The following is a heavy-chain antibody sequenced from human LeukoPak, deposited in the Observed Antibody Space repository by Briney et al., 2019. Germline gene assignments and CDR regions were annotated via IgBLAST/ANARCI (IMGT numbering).Heavy chain of an antibody. CDR1: GFHFLSYG. J-gene: IGHJ4*02. V-gene: IGHV3-30*18. CDR2: ISYDGSNK. CDR3: AKDICSGGSCYLDY. Sequence: GAPRLSCAASGFHFLSYGMDGGRPGPGKGLEGVAVISYDGSNKYYADSVKGRFTISRDNSKNTLYLQMNSLRAEDTAVYYCAKDICSGGSCYLDYWGQGTLVTVSS. D-gene: IGHD2-15*01.